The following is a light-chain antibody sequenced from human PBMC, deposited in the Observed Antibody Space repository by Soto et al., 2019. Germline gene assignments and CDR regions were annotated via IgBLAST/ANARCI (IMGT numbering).Light chain of an antibody. CDR3: QSYDSSLSAVV. V-gene: IGLV1-40*01. Sequence: QSVLTQPPSVSGAPGQRVTISCTGHSSNIGAGYDVHWYQQLPGTAPKLLIYGNNNRPSGVPDRISGSKSGTSASLAITGLQAEDEADYYCQSYDSSLSAVVFGGGTKLTVL. CDR1: SSNIGAGYD. J-gene: IGLJ2*01. CDR2: GNN.